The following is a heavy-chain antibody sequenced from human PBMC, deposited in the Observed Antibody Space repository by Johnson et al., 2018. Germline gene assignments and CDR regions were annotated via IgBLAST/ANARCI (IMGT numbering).Heavy chain of an antibody. CDR1: GYTLSSYD. Sequence: QVQLVQSGAEVKKPGASVRVSCKASGYTLSSYDINWVRQATGQGLEWMGWMNPNSGTTEYTQKFQGRVTMTRNTSIGIAYMELSSLGSDDTAVYFCARGDSGNGYFNYMDVWGKGTTVTVSS. CDR3: ARGDSGNGYFNYMDV. CDR2: MNPNSGTT. D-gene: IGHD5-12*01. J-gene: IGHJ6*03. V-gene: IGHV1-8*01.